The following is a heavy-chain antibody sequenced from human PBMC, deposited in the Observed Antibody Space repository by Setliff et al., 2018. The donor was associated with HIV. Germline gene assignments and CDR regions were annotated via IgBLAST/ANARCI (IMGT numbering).Heavy chain of an antibody. CDR1: GASTSSSSYY. V-gene: IGHV4-39*07. J-gene: IGHJ6*03. CDR3: ARGPRPVDVDYYYMDV. CDR2: IYTTGIT. Sequence: SETLSLTCTVSGASTSSSSYYWAWIRQPPGRGLEWIGCIYTTGITNYIPSLKSRVTISLDTSKNQFSLKLTSVTAADTAVYYCARGPRPVDVDYYYMDVWGKGTTVTVSS.